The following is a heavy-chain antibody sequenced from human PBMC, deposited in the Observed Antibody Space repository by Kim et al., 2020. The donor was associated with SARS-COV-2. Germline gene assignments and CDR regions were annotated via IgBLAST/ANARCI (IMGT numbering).Heavy chain of an antibody. CDR3: ARDEGSGWYSRGYYYFDY. Sequence: SETLSLTCTVSGGSISSGSYYWSWIRQPAGKGLEWIGRIYTSGSTNYNPSLKSRVTISVDTSKNQFSLKLSSVTAADTAVYYCARDEGSGWYSRGYYYFDYWGQGTLVTVSS. CDR1: GGSISSGSYY. D-gene: IGHD6-19*01. J-gene: IGHJ4*02. V-gene: IGHV4-61*02. CDR2: IYTSGST.